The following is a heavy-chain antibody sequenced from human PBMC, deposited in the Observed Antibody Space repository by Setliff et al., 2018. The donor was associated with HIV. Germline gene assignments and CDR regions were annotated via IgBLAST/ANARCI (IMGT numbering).Heavy chain of an antibody. D-gene: IGHD2-15*01. V-gene: IGHV3-7*03. J-gene: IGHJ4*02. CDR3: ARGPGYLTDF. CDR2: IKQDGSEK. Sequence: HPGGSLRLSCVASGFTFSDYWMTWFRQASGKGLQWVANIKQDGSEKKYVDSVQGRFTISRDNAKNSLYLQMNSLRADDTAVYYCARGPGYLTDFLGPGTLVTVSS. CDR1: GFTFSDYW.